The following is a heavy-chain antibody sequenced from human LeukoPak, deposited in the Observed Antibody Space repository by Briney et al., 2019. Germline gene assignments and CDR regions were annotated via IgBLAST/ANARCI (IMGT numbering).Heavy chain of an antibody. D-gene: IGHD3-22*01. CDR2: ISGAGGSS. J-gene: IGHJ4*02. CDR3: TKDDSSSWYDYFFDY. Sequence: GGSPRLSCATSGFAFSSSSMSWVRQAPGKGLEWVSTISGAGGSSWYAESVKGRFTISRDNSMNSVSLQMSSLRVEDTAIYYCTKDDSSSWYDYFFDYWGQGTPVTVSS. CDR1: GFAFSSSS. V-gene: IGHV3-23*01.